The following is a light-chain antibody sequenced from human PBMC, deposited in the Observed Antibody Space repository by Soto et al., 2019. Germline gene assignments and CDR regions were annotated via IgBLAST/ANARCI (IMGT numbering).Light chain of an antibody. CDR2: EVN. CDR1: RSDVGRYKY. J-gene: IGLJ3*02. V-gene: IGLV2-8*01. CDR3: SSYAGSNNWV. Sequence: QSVLTQPPSASGSPGQSVTISCTGTRSDVGRYKYVSWYQQHPGKAPKLMIYEVNKRPSGVPDRFSGSKSGNTASLTVSGLQADDEADYYCSSYAGSNNWVFGGGTKLTVL.